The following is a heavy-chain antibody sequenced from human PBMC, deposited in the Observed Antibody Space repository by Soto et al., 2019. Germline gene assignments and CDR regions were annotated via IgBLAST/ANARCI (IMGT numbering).Heavy chain of an antibody. CDR2: IIPIFGTA. D-gene: IGHD2-15*01. V-gene: IGHV1-69*12. Sequence: QVQLVQSGAEVKKPGSSVKVSCKASGGTFSSYAISWVRQAPGQGLEWMGGIIPIFGTANYAQKFQGRVTITADDSTSTAYMELSSLRSEDTAVYYCAGKGYCSGGSCYRFWGYFDLWGRGTLVTVSS. CDR3: AGKGYCSGGSCYRFWGYFDL. CDR1: GGTFSSYA. J-gene: IGHJ2*01.